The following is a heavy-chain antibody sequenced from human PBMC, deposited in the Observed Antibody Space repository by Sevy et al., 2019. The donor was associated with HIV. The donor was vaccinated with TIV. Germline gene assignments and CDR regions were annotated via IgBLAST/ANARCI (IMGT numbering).Heavy chain of an antibody. D-gene: IGHD3-3*01. CDR3: ARGVRDFWSGYPDY. V-gene: IGHV3-21*01. CDR2: ISSSSSYI. Sequence: GGSLRLSCAASGFTFSSYSMNWVRKAPGKGLEWVSSISSSSSYIYYADSVKGRFTISRDNAKNSLYLQMNSLRAEDTAVYYCARGVRDFWSGYPDYWGQGTLVTVSS. J-gene: IGHJ4*02. CDR1: GFTFSSYS.